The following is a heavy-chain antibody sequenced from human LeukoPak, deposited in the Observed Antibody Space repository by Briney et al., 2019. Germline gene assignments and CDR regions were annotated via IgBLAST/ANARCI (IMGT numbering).Heavy chain of an antibody. Sequence: ASVKVSCKASGYTFTSYATSWVRQAPGQGLEWMGWISAYNGATKYAQKLQGRVTMTTDTSTSTAYVELRSLRSDDTAVYYCARDRSSSWYYFDYWGQGTLVTVSS. J-gene: IGHJ4*02. CDR2: ISAYNGAT. D-gene: IGHD6-13*01. CDR3: ARDRSSSWYYFDY. CDR1: GYTFTSYA. V-gene: IGHV1-18*01.